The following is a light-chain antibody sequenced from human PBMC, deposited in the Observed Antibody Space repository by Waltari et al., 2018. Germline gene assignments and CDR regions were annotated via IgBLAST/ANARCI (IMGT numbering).Light chain of an antibody. CDR1: QSISSY. Sequence: DIQMTQSPSSLSASVGDRVTITCRASQSISSYLNRYQQKPGKAPKLLIYAASSLQSGVPSRFSGSGSGTDFTRTISSLQPEDFATYYCQQSYSTPPYTFGQGTKLEIK. J-gene: IGKJ2*01. CDR3: QQSYSTPPYT. V-gene: IGKV1-39*01. CDR2: AAS.